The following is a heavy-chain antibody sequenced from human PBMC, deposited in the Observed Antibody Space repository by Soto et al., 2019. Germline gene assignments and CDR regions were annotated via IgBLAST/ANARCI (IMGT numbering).Heavy chain of an antibody. CDR1: GFTFSSYS. V-gene: IGHV3-21*01. Sequence: GGSLRLSCAASGFTFSSYSMNWVRQAPGKGLEWVSSISSSSSYIYYADSVKGRFTISRDNAKNSLYLQMNSLRAEDTAVYYCARDSSYYDDSSGCYDYWGQGTLVTVSS. J-gene: IGHJ4*02. D-gene: IGHD3-22*01. CDR3: ARDSSYYDDSSGCYDY. CDR2: ISSSSSYI.